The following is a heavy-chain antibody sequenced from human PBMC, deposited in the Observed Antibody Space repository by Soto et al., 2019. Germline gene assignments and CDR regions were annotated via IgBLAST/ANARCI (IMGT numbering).Heavy chain of an antibody. CDR3: GRVAGFEAGPQDVFVL. D-gene: IGHD3-3*01. V-gene: IGHV1-18*01. CDR2: ISAYNGNT. J-gene: IGHJ4*01. CDR1: GYTFTSYG. Sequence: QVQLVQSGAEVKKPGASVKVSCKASGYTFTSYGISWVRQAPGQGLEWMGWISAYNGNTNYAQKLQGRVTMTTDTPTRTAYRGRGSRSCADTALYSWGRVAGFEAGPQDVFVLGGKGTWVPV.